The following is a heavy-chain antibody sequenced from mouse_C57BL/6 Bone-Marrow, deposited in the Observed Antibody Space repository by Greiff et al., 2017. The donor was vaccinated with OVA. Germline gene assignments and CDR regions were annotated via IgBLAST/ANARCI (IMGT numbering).Heavy chain of an antibody. Sequence: QVQLQQPGAELVKPGASVKLSCKASGYTFTSYWMQWVKQRPGRGLEGIGRFDPNSGGTKYNAKFKSKATLTGDKPSSSAYMQLSSLTAEDSAVYDCARDGSSPFAYWGQGTLVTVSA. V-gene: IGHV1-72*01. CDR1: GYTFTSYW. J-gene: IGHJ3*01. D-gene: IGHD1-1*01. CDR2: FDPNSGGT. CDR3: ARDGSSPFAY.